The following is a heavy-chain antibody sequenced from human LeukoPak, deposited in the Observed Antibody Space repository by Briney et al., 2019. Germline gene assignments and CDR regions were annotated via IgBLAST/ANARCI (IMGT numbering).Heavy chain of an antibody. Sequence: GGSLRLSCAGSGFTFRTSGMNWVRQAPGKGLEWVSAISGSGGSTYYADSVKGRFTISRDNSKNTLYLQMNSLRAEDTAVYYCAKREGWLQWNDAFDIWGQGTMVTVSS. CDR2: ISGSGGST. D-gene: IGHD5-24*01. CDR1: GFTFRTSG. V-gene: IGHV3-23*01. J-gene: IGHJ3*02. CDR3: AKREGWLQWNDAFDI.